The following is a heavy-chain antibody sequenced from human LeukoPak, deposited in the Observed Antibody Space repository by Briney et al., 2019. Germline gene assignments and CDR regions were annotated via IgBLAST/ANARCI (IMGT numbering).Heavy chain of an antibody. CDR3: TTVGYCSSTSCYYYMDV. CDR1: GFTFSNAW. D-gene: IGHD2-2*01. V-gene: IGHV3-15*01. Sequence: GGSLRLSCAASGFTFSNAWMSWVRQAPGKGLEWVGSIKSKTDGGTTDYAAPVKGRFTISRDDSKNTLYLQMNSLKTEDTAVYYCTTVGYCSSTSCYYYMDVWGKGTTVTVSS. J-gene: IGHJ6*03. CDR2: IKSKTDGGTT.